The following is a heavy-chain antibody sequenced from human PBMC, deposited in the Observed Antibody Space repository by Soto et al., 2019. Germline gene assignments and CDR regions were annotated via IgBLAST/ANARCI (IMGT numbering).Heavy chain of an antibody. Sequence: SDTLSLTCTVSGASISSYYWSWIRQPPGKGLEWIGYIYYSGSTNYNPSLKSRVTISVDTSKNQFSLKLSSVTAADTAVYYCASSSGARYYDYWGQGTLVTVS. CDR3: ASSSGARYYDY. J-gene: IGHJ4*02. CDR1: GASISSYY. CDR2: IYYSGST. V-gene: IGHV4-59*12. D-gene: IGHD2-15*01.